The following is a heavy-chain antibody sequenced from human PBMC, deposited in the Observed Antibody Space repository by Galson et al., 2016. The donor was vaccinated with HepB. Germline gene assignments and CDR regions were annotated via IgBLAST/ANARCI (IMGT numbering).Heavy chain of an antibody. CDR2: IKGDGST. D-gene: IGHD1-14*01. CDR3: TRDGTYGNFDY. J-gene: IGHJ4*02. CDR1: GLTFTGSW. V-gene: IGHV3-74*01. Sequence: SLRLSCAASGLTFTGSWIHWVRQVPGKGLVWVSVIKGDGSTTYAETVKGRFTVSRDKAQNTLYLQMTSLRAEDTAVYYCTRDGTYGNFDYWGRGTLVTVSS.